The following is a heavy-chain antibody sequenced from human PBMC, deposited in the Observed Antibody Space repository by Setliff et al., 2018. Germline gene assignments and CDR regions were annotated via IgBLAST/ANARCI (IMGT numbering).Heavy chain of an antibody. CDR2: VSIGQTHI. CDR1: GFTFSNNA. D-gene: IGHD3-3*01. V-gene: IGHV3-21*01. J-gene: IGHJ6*04. CDR3: ARSYNFWSGPALDV. Sequence: GGSLRLSCVASGFTFSNNAMIWVRQAPGTGLEWVSSVSIGQTHIYYADSVKGRFTISRDNAQNSLYLQMNSLRAEDTAVYYCARSYNFWSGPALDVWGKGTTVTVSS.